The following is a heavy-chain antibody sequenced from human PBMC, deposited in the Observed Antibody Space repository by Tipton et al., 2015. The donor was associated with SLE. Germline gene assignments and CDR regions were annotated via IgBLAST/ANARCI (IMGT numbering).Heavy chain of an antibody. CDR1: GYTFTSYG. CDR2: ISAYNGNT. J-gene: IGHJ4*02. CDR3: ASSGYYYGSGSYFDY. V-gene: IGHV1-18*04. Sequence: QSGAEVKKPGASVKVSCKASGYTFTSYGISWVRQAPGQGLEWMGWISAYNGNTNYAQKLQGRVTMTTDTSTSTAYMELRSLRSDDTAVYYCASSGYYYGSGSYFDYWGQGTLVTVSS. D-gene: IGHD3-10*01.